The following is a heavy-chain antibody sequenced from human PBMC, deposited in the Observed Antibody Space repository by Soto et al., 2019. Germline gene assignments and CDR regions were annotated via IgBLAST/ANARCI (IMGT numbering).Heavy chain of an antibody. D-gene: IGHD6-19*01. CDR1: GYTFTTYA. Sequence: ASVKVSCKASGYTFTTYAMHWVRQAPGQRLEWMGWINAGNGNTKYSQKFQGRVTITRDTSASTAYMELSSLRSEDTAVYYCAREGGSIAVAGTIVADYWGQGTLVTVSS. CDR3: AREGGSIAVAGTIVADY. CDR2: INAGNGNT. J-gene: IGHJ4*02. V-gene: IGHV1-3*01.